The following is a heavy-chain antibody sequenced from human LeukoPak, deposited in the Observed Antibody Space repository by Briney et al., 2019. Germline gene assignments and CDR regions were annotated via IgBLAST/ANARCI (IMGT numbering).Heavy chain of an antibody. CDR2: ITSDGSGT. V-gene: IGHV3-74*01. CDR1: GFTFSGYW. Sequence: PGGSLRLSCAASGFTFSGYWMNWVRQVPGKAPMWVSHITSDGSGTGYADSVRGRFTISRDNAKNTLYLQMNSLRAEDTAVYYCARGISEAGTDYWGQGTLVTVSS. D-gene: IGHD6-13*01. J-gene: IGHJ4*02. CDR3: ARGISEAGTDY.